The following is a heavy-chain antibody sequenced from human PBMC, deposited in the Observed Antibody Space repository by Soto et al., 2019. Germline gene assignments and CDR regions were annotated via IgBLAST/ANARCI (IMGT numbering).Heavy chain of an antibody. J-gene: IGHJ6*02. Sequence: PGGSLRLSCAASGFTFSSYEMNWVRQAPGKGLEWVSYISSSGSTIYYADSVKGRFTISRDNAKNSLYLQWSSLKASDTAMYYCARQGSNGAYYYYGMDVWGQGTTVTVSS. D-gene: IGHD3-16*01. V-gene: IGHV3-48*03. CDR2: ISSSGSTI. CDR3: ARQGSNGAYYYYGMDV. CDR1: GFTFSSYE.